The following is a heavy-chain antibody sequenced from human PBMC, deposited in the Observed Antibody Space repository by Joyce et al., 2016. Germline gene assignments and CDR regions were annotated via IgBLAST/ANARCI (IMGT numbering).Heavy chain of an antibody. CDR2: IYHADSET. CDR1: GFSFNTFW. CDR3: ARQYDRVMTTVGWCDP. D-gene: IGHD4-17*01. J-gene: IGHJ5*02. V-gene: IGHV5-51*01. Sequence: EVQLVQSGAEVKKAGESLKISCKGSGFSFNTFWIAWVRQIPGKGLEWRGIIYHADSETRYSPSFQGQVTISADKSISTAYLQWSSLKTSDSAIYYCARQYDRVMTTVGWCDPWGQGTLVTVSS.